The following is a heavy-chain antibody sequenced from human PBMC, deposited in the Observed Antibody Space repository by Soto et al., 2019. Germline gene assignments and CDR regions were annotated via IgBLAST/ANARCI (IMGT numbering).Heavy chain of an antibody. J-gene: IGHJ4*02. CDR1: GFTFSSYG. Sequence: GGSLRLSYAASGFTFSSYGMHWVRQAPGKGLEWVAVIWYDGSNKYYADSVKGRFTISRDNSKNTLYLQMNSLRAEDTAVYYCARGGYCSSTSCYRLDYWGQGTLVTVSS. D-gene: IGHD2-2*03. V-gene: IGHV3-33*01. CDR3: ARGGYCSSTSCYRLDY. CDR2: IWYDGSNK.